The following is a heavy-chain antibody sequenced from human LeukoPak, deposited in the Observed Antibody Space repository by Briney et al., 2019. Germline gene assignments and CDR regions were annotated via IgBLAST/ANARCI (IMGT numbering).Heavy chain of an antibody. CDR2: ISGSGGST. CDR3: AKDSYYDSSGYYYRPSNFDY. D-gene: IGHD3-22*01. Sequence: EGSLRLSCAASGFTFSSYAMSWVRQAPGKGLEWVLAISGSGGSTYYADSVQGRFTISRDNSKNPLYLQMNSLRAEDTAVYYCAKDSYYDSSGYYYRPSNFDYWGQGTLVTVSS. CDR1: GFTFSSYA. V-gene: IGHV3-23*01. J-gene: IGHJ4*02.